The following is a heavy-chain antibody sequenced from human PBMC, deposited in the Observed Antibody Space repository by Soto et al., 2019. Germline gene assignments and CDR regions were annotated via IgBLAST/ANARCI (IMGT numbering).Heavy chain of an antibody. CDR3: ARGLLATMVRGVIITTSGMDV. CDR2: ISSSSSYI. CDR1: GFTFSSYS. D-gene: IGHD3-10*01. Sequence: GGSLRLSCAASGFTFSSYSMNWVRQAPGKGLEWVSSISSSSSYIYYADSVKGRFTISRDNAKNSLYLQMNSLRAEDTAVYYCARGLLATMVRGVIITTSGMDVWGQGTTVTVSS. J-gene: IGHJ6*02. V-gene: IGHV3-21*01.